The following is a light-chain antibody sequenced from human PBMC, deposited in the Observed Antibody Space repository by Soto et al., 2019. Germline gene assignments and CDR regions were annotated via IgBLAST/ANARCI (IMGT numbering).Light chain of an antibody. CDR2: AAS. Sequence: EIVLTQSPGTLSLSPGERATLSCRASQSVSSSYLAWYQQKPGQAPRLLIYAASTRATGIPARFSGSGSGTDFTLTISSLEPEDFAIYFCQQRGNWWTFGQGTKVDIK. CDR3: QQRGNWWT. CDR1: QSVSSSY. J-gene: IGKJ1*01. V-gene: IGKV3D-20*02.